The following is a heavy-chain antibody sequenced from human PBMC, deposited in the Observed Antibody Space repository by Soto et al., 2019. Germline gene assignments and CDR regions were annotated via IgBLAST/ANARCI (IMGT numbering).Heavy chain of an antibody. CDR2: IWYDGSKI. D-gene: IGHD6-13*01. Sequence: GGSLRLSCAASGFTFSSYGMHWVPQAPGKGLEWVAVIWYDGSKIYYADAVKGRFTISRDNSKSTLYLQMNSLRAEDTAVYYCARPLEQHQLGFGMDVWGQGSPVTVSS. J-gene: IGHJ6*01. CDR3: ARPLEQHQLGFGMDV. V-gene: IGHV3-33*01. CDR1: GFTFSSYG.